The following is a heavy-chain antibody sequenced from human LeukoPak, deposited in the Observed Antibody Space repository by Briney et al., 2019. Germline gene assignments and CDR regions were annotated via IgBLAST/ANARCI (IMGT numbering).Heavy chain of an antibody. Sequence: PGGSLRLSRAASLFTFSKAWMSWVRQAPGKGLGWVGRIKSKSDGGTTDYAAPVKARFTIPRDDSKDTLFLQMNSLKTEDTAVYYCTAPKDTGYDFYFWGQGTLVTVSS. V-gene: IGHV3-15*01. CDR3: TAPKDTGYDFYF. CDR2: IKSKSDGGTT. J-gene: IGHJ4*02. CDR1: LFTFSKAW. D-gene: IGHD5-12*01.